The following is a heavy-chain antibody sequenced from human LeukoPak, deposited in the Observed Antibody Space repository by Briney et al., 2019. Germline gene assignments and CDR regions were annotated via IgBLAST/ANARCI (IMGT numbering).Heavy chain of an antibody. CDR2: ISYDGSNK. Sequence: GGSLRLSCAASGFTFSSYAMHWVRQAPGKGLEWVAVISYDGSNKYYADSVKGRFTISRDNSKNTLYLQMNSLRAEDTAVYYCAKHLSIAARPKYYFDYWGQGTLVTVSS. CDR1: GFTFSSYA. J-gene: IGHJ4*02. V-gene: IGHV3-30-3*02. CDR3: AKHLSIAARPKYYFDY. D-gene: IGHD6-6*01.